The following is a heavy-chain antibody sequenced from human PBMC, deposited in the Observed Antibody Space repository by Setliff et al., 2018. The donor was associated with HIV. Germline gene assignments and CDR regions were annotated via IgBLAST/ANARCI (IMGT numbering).Heavy chain of an antibody. CDR1: GYPFNNFG. V-gene: IGHV1-18*01. D-gene: IGHD3-10*01. Sequence: ASVMVSCKASGYPFNNFGISWVRQAPGQGREWLAWINVYSGDTNFAQRFQGRVTMTRDASTGTAYLELRNLRSDDTAVYYCATDRTQTGISMVRGRLTDPASYPLGSCGPGTLLTVAS. CDR2: INVYSGDT. J-gene: IGHJ4*02. CDR3: ATDRTQTGISMVRGRLTDPASYPLGS.